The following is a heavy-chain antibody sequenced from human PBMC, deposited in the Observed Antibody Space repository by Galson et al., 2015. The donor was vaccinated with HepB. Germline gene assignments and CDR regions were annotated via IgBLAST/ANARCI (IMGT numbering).Heavy chain of an antibody. CDR2: ISYDGSNK. V-gene: IGHV3-30*04. J-gene: IGHJ4*02. Sequence: SLRLSCAASGFTFSSYAMSWVRQAPGKGLEWVAVISYDGSNKYYADSVKGRFTISRDNSKNTLYLQMNSLRAEDTAVYYCARDGGYCSGGSCYSGYFDYWGQGTLVTVSS. CDR3: ARDGGYCSGGSCYSGYFDY. CDR1: GFTFSSYA. D-gene: IGHD2-15*01.